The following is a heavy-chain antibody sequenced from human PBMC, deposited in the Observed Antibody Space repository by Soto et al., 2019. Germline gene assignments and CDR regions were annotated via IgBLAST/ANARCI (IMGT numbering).Heavy chain of an antibody. D-gene: IGHD2-15*01. CDR2: IIPICGTA. CDR1: GGTFSSSNTYA. Sequence: SVKVSCKASGGTFSSSNTYAVSWVRQAPGQAVEWMGGIIPICGTATYAQKFQGRLTITADESASTAYVELCSLTSDVSALYYCATLSDCSGGACYSGPFGFDYRGQGTLVT. V-gene: IGHV1-69*13. CDR3: ATLSDCSGGACYSGPFGFDY. J-gene: IGHJ4*02.